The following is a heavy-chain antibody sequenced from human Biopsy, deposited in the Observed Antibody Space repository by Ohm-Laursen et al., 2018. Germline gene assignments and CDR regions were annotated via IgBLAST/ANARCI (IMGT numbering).Heavy chain of an antibody. CDR3: GRREVVITHDAFDT. J-gene: IGHJ3*02. V-gene: IGHV4-59*08. D-gene: IGHD3-22*01. CDR1: GGSISSYY. Sequence: GTLSLTCTVSGGSISSYYWTWIRQPPGKGLEWIGDVYYSGSANRNPSLKSRVTILVDTSKNQFSLTRNSVTAADTAVYYCGRREVVITHDAFDTWGQGTMVTVSS. CDR2: VYYSGSA.